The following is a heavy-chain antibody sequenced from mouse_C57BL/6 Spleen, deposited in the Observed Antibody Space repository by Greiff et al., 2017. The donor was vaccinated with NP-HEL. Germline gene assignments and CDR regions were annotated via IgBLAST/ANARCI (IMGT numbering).Heavy chain of an antibody. CDR2: IYPGDGDT. CDR1: GYAFSSSW. V-gene: IGHV1-82*01. J-gene: IGHJ4*01. CDR3: ARNRAYAMDY. Sequence: VQLQESGPELVKPGASVKISCKASGYAFSSSWMNWVKQRPGKGLEWIGRIYPGDGDTNYNGKFTGKATLTADKSSSTAYMQLSSLTSEDSAVYFCARNRAYAMDYWGQGTSVTVSS.